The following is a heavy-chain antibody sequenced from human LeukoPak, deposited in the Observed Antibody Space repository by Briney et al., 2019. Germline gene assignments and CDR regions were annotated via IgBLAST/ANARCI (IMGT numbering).Heavy chain of an antibody. J-gene: IGHJ4*02. CDR1: GFTFSSYS. Sequence: PGGSLRLSCAASGFTFSSYSMNWVRQAPGKGLEWVSSISSSSSYIYYADSVKGRFTISRDNAKNSLYLQMNSLRAEDTAVYYCATDHEGYDFWSGYSYRPFDYWGQGTLVTVSS. CDR2: ISSSSSYI. CDR3: ATDHEGYDFWSGYSYRPFDY. V-gene: IGHV3-21*01. D-gene: IGHD3-3*01.